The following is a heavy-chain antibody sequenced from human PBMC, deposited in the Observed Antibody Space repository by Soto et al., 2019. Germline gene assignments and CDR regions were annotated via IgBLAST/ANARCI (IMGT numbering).Heavy chain of an antibody. J-gene: IGHJ5*02. Sequence: GESLKISCTGSGYNFANHRIAWVRQMPGKGLEWMGIIYPADSDTTYSPSFQGQVTISADKSISTAYLQWSSLKASDTAMYYCARQDCDGDICYVGYFDPWGQGTLVTVSS. V-gene: IGHV5-51*01. D-gene: IGHD2-21*01. CDR3: ARQDCDGDICYVGYFDP. CDR2: IYPADSDT. CDR1: GYNFANHR.